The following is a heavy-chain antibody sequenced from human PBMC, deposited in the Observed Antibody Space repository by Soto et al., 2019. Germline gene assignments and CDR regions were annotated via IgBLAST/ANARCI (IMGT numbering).Heavy chain of an antibody. D-gene: IGHD4-4*01. CDR1: GYTFTDYW. V-gene: IGHV5-51*01. Sequence: GESLKISCKGSGYTFTDYWIGWVRQLPGKGLEWMGIIYPGDSDTRYSPSFQGHVTITVDKSTSTAYLQWNTLKASDTAMYYCGRRNSNFLYYYYAMDVWGQGTTVTVSS. CDR3: GRRNSNFLYYYYAMDV. CDR2: IYPGDSDT. J-gene: IGHJ6*02.